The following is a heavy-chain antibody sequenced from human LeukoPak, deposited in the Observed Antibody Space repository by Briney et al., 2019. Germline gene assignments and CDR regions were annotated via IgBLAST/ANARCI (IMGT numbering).Heavy chain of an antibody. V-gene: IGHV4-34*01. J-gene: IGHJ6*04. Sequence: SSETLTLTCTVYGGSFSGYYWSWLRQPPGKGLEWIGEINRSGSTNYNPSLKSRVTISVDTSKNQFSLKLSSVTAADTAVYYCARDLHYDILTGTYYGMDVWGKGTTVTVSS. CDR1: GGSFSGYY. CDR2: INRSGST. D-gene: IGHD3-9*01. CDR3: ARDLHYDILTGTYYGMDV.